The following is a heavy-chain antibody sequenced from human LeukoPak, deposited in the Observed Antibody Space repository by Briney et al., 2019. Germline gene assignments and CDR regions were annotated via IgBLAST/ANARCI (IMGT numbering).Heavy chain of an antibody. D-gene: IGHD3-22*01. J-gene: IGHJ3*02. CDR3: ARWEEYYYDSSGSRVRNAFDI. CDR2: IYYSGST. V-gene: IGHV4-30-4*01. CDR1: GGSISSGDYY. Sequence: SETLSLTCTVSGGSISSGDYYWSWIRQPPGKGLEWIGYIYYSGSTYYNPSLKSRVTISVDTSKNQFSLKLSSVTAADTAVYYCARWEEYYYDSSGSRVRNAFDIWGQGTIVTVSS.